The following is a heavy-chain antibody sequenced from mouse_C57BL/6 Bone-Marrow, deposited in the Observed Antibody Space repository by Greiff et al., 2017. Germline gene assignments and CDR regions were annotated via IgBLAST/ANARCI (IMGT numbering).Heavy chain of an antibody. D-gene: IGHD1-1*01. CDR1: GYTFTDYY. J-gene: IGHJ1*03. CDR3: ARWDSGSSSSYWYFDV. CDR2: INPYNGGT. V-gene: IGHV1-19*01. Sequence: EVQLQQSGPVLVKPGASVKMSCKASGYTFTDYYMNWVKQSHGKSLEWIGVINPYNGGTSYNQKFKGKATLTVDKHSSTAYMELNSLTSEDSEVYYCARWDSGSSSSYWYFDVWGTGTTGTASS.